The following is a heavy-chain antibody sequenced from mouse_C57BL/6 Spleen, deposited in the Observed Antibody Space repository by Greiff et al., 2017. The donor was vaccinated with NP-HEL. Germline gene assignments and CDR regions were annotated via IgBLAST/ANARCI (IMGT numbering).Heavy chain of an antibody. J-gene: IGHJ4*01. CDR1: GFTFSDYG. V-gene: IGHV5-17*01. Sequence: EVKLMESGGGLVKPGGSLKLSCAASGFTFSDYGMHWVRQAPEKGLEWVAYISSGSSTIYYADTVKGRFTISRDNAKNTLFLQMTSLRSEDTAMYYCARHGNYEGYYAMDYWGQGTSVTVSS. CDR2: ISSGSSTI. D-gene: IGHD2-1*01. CDR3: ARHGNYEGYYAMDY.